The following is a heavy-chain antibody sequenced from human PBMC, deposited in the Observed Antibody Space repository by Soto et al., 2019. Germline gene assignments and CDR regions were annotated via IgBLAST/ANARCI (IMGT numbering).Heavy chain of an antibody. CDR2: IWNDGIRK. V-gene: IGHV3-33*01. J-gene: IGHJ4*02. Sequence: PGGSLRLSCAASGFTFSRYGMHWVRPAPGKGLEWVALIWNDGIRKVYVDSVKGRFTISRDNSKNTLDLQMNSLRAEDTAVYYCARDDDYEANAFDYWGPGTLVTVSS. CDR3: ARDDDYEANAFDY. D-gene: IGHD3-22*01. CDR1: GFTFSRYG.